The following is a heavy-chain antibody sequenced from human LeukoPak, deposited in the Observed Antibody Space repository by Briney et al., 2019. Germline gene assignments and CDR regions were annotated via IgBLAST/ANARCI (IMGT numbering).Heavy chain of an antibody. CDR2: IAYDGTNI. CDR1: QFTFNIYP. Sequence: GGSLRLSCAASQFTFNIYPMHWVRQAPGKGLEWVATIAYDGTNIFYADSVRGRFTISRDNSKSALFLEMNSLRGEDTAVYYCAREPYDISDYGMDVWGQGTMVTVSS. D-gene: IGHD3-22*01. CDR3: AREPYDISDYGMDV. J-gene: IGHJ6*02. V-gene: IGHV3-30-3*01.